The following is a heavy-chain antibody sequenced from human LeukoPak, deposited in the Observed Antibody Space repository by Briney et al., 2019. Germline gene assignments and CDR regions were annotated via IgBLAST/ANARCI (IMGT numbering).Heavy chain of an antibody. V-gene: IGHV3-30*02. CDR2: IRYDGSNK. J-gene: IGHJ3*02. D-gene: IGHD3-9*01. Sequence: GGSLRLSCAASGFTFSSYGMHWVRQAPGKGLEWVAFIRYDGSNKYYADSVKGRFTISIDNSKNTLYLQMNSLRAEDTAVYYCAKGRPGYFDWLLEGDAFDIWGQGTMVTVSS. CDR3: AKGRPGYFDWLLEGDAFDI. CDR1: GFTFSSYG.